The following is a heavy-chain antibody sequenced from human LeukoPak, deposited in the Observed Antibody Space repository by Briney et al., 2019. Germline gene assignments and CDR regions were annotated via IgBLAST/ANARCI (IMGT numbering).Heavy chain of an antibody. CDR1: GVTFSNYW. J-gene: IGHJ3*02. Sequence: AGGSLTLSCAASGVTFSNYWMHWVRQAPGKGLVRVSRINSDGRSIIYADSVKGRFTICRDNAKNTLYLQMNSLRVEDTAVYYCTRGGSPPEALGDALDIWGEGTMVTVSS. CDR2: INSDGRSI. CDR3: TRGGSPPEALGDALDI. V-gene: IGHV3-74*01. D-gene: IGHD1-26*01.